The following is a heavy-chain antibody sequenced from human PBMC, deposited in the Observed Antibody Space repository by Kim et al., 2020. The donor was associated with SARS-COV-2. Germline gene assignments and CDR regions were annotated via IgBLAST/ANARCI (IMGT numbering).Heavy chain of an antibody. CDR1: GFTFSSYE. CDR3: ARTLNREMATNMFDY. D-gene: IGHD5-12*01. Sequence: GGSLRLSCAASGFTFSSYEMNWVRQAPGKGLEWVSYISSSGSTIYYADSVKGRFTISRDNAKNSLYLQMNSLRAEDTAVYYCARTLNREMATNMFDYWGQGTLVTVSS. CDR2: ISSSGSTI. V-gene: IGHV3-48*03. J-gene: IGHJ4*02.